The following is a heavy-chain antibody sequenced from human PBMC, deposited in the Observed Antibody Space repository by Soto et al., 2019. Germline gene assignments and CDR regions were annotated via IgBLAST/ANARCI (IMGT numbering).Heavy chain of an antibody. J-gene: IGHJ4*02. CDR2: ISGSGDST. V-gene: IGHV3-23*01. D-gene: IGHD3-22*01. CDR1: GFTFTTYA. CDR3: AKDYYYDSSGPDY. Sequence: GGSLRLSCAASGFTFTTYAMSWVRQAPGKGLEWVSAISGSGDSTYYADSVKGRFTISRDNSKNTLYLQMNSLRAEDTAVYYCAKDYYYDSSGPDYWGQGTLVTVSS.